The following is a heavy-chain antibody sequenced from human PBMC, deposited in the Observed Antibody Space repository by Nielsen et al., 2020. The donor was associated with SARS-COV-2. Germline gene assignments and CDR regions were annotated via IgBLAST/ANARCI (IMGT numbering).Heavy chain of an antibody. J-gene: IGHJ4*02. V-gene: IGHV3-9*01. CDR3: AKAQAYDSSGYYSITYYFDY. CDR1: GFTFDDYA. Sequence: SLEISCAASGFTFDDYAMHWVRQAPGKGLEWVSGINWNSGSIVYADSVKGRFTISRDNAKSSLYLQMSSLRAEDTALYYCAKAQAYDSSGYYSITYYFDYWGQGTLVTVSS. D-gene: IGHD3-22*01. CDR2: INWNSGSI.